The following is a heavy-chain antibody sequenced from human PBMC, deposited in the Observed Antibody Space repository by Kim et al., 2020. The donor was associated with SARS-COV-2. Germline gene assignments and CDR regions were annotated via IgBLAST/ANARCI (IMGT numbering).Heavy chain of an antibody. Sequence: KFQGRVTMTRDTSTSTVYMELSSLRSEDTAVYYCARGEADIVATIDYFDYWGQGTLVTVSS. CDR3: ARGEADIVATIDYFDY. D-gene: IGHD5-12*01. J-gene: IGHJ4*02. V-gene: IGHV1-46*01.